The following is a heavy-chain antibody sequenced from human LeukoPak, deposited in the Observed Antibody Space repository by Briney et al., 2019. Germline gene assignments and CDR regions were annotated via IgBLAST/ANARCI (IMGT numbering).Heavy chain of an antibody. CDR3: ARVKHDYSNWGDYYYYYMDV. Sequence: ASVKVSCKAFGYTFTSNYMHWVRQAPGQGPEWMGVISPSGGSTTYAQKFQGRVTLTRDMSTSTDYLELRSLRSDDTAVYYCARVKHDYSNWGDYYYYYMDVWGKGTTVTVSS. CDR1: GYTFTSNY. J-gene: IGHJ6*03. D-gene: IGHD4-11*01. CDR2: ISPSGGST. V-gene: IGHV1-46*01.